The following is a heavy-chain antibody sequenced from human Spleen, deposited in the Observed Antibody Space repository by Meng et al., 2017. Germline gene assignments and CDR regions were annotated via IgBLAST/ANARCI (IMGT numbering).Heavy chain of an antibody. Sequence: SETLSLTCTVSGGSIGSNSYYWAWIRQPPGKGLEWIGSIYHSGSTYYNPSLKSRVTISVDTSKNQFSLKLSSVTAADTAMYYCARESYDRSGYYPHWGQGTLVTVSS. V-gene: IGHV4-39*07. CDR3: ARESYDRSGYYPH. CDR2: IYHSGST. D-gene: IGHD3-22*01. CDR1: GGSIGSNSYY. J-gene: IGHJ4*02.